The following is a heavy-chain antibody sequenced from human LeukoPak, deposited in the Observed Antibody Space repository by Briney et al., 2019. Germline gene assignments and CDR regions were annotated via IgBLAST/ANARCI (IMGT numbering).Heavy chain of an antibody. CDR1: RFTFGDYA. CDR2: IRSKAYGGTT. CDR3: TRENCSGGSCSNWFDP. V-gene: IGHV3-49*04. Sequence: HTGGSLRLSCTASRFTFGDYAISWVRQAPGKGLEWVGFIRSKAYGGTTEYAASVKGRFTISRDDSKSIAYLQMNSLKTEDTAVYYCTRENCSGGSCSNWFDPWGQGTLVTVSS. J-gene: IGHJ5*02. D-gene: IGHD2-15*01.